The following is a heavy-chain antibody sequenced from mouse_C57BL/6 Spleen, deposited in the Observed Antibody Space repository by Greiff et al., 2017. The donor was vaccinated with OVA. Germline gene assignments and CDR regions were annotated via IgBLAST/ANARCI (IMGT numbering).Heavy chain of an antibody. CDR3: AINEKGYYFDY. CDR2: INPNNGGT. V-gene: IGHV1-26*01. J-gene: IGHJ2*01. Sequence: EVQLQQSGPELVKPGASVKISCKASGYTFTDYYMNWVKQSHGKSLEWIGDINPNNGGTSYNQKFKGKATLTVDKSSSTAYMELRSLTSEDSAVYYCAINEKGYYFDYWGQGTTLTVSS. CDR1: GYTFTDYY.